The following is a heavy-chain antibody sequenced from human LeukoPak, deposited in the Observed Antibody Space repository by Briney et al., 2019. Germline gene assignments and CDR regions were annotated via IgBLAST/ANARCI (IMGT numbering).Heavy chain of an antibody. Sequence: GGSLRLSCAASGFTFSNAWMSWVRQAPGKGLEWVGRIKSKTDGGTTDYAAPVKGRFTISRDDSKNTLYLQMNSLRAEDTAVYYCAKARSSTVTTSFDYWGQGTLVTVSS. CDR3: AKARSSTVTTSFDY. V-gene: IGHV3-15*01. J-gene: IGHJ4*02. CDR2: IKSKTDGGTT. D-gene: IGHD4-17*01. CDR1: GFTFSNAW.